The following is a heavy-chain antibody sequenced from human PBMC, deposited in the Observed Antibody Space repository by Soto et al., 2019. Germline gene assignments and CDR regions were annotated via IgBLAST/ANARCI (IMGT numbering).Heavy chain of an antibody. CDR3: AGSYYYDSSGPHAFDI. V-gene: IGHV4-30-2*01. D-gene: IGHD3-22*01. CDR1: GGSISSGGYS. J-gene: IGHJ3*02. CDR2: IYHSGST. Sequence: QLQLQESGSGLVKPSQTLSLTCAVSGGSISSGGYSWSWIRQPPGKGLEWIGYIYHSGSTYYNPSLKSRVTISVDRSKNQFSLKLSSVTAADTAVYYCAGSYYYDSSGPHAFDIWGQGTMVTVSS.